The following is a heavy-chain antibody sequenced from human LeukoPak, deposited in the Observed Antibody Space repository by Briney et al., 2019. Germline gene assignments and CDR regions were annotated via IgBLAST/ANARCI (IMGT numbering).Heavy chain of an antibody. D-gene: IGHD2/OR15-2a*01. J-gene: IGHJ4*02. CDR2: LSYTGKT. V-gene: IGHV4-59*02. CDR1: GVSVSTSH. CDR3: SEGYFEPFDH. Sequence: SETLSLTCNVSGVSVSTSHWNWIRRRPGKGLEWIGCLSYTGKTDYNPSLKGRVSISLGSSNNHFSLKLTSVTAADTAVYYCSEGYFEPFDHWGQGILVTVSS.